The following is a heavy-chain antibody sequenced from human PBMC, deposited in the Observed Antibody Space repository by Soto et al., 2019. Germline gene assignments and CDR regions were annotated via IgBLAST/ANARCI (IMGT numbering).Heavy chain of an antibody. CDR2: ISYGETT. CDR3: AGDGGHGEKGYALGR. V-gene: IGHV4-31*11. CDR1: GGSISTSGYY. D-gene: IGHD4-17*01. J-gene: IGHJ3*01. Sequence: QVHLQESGPGLVQPSQTLSLTCAVSGGSISTSGYYWSFIRHLPGKGLEWIGSISYGETTSYNPSRKSRVTIPRDTSKHQVSLKLTSVTAADTAGYYCAGDGGHGEKGYALGRWGQGTMVTVSS.